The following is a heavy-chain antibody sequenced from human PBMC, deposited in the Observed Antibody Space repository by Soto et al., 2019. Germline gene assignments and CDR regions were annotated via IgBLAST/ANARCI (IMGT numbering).Heavy chain of an antibody. J-gene: IGHJ6*02. CDR1: GYTFTSYY. CDR2: INPSGGST. D-gene: IGHD3-3*01. CDR3: ARDHGITIFGVVSGYYYYGMDV. Sequence: KVSCKASGYTFTSYYMHWVRQAPGQGLEWMGIINPSGGSTSYAQKFQGRVTMTRDTSTSTVYMDMSSLRSEDTAVYYCARDHGITIFGVVSGYYYYGMDVWGQGTTVNVSS. V-gene: IGHV1-46*01.